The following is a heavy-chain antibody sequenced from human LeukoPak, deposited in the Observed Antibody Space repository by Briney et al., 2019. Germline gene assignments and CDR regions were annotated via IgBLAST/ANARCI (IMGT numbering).Heavy chain of an antibody. J-gene: IGHJ4*02. V-gene: IGHV4-34*01. CDR3: ARGRLSSRYCSSTSCYRESY. CDR1: GGSFSGYY. CDR2: INHSGST. D-gene: IGHD2-2*01. Sequence: SETLSLTCAVYGGSFSGYYWSWIRQPPGKGLEWIGEINHSGSTNYNPSLKSRVSISVDTSKNQFSLKLSSVTAADTAVYYCARGRLSSRYCSSTSCYRESYWGQGTLVTVSS.